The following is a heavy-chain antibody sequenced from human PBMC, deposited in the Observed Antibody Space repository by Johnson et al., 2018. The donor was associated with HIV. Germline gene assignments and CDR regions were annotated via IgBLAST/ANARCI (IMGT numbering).Heavy chain of an antibody. Sequence: QVQLVESGGGVVQPGRSLRLSCAASGFTFSSYAMHWVRQAPGRGLEWVAVILNDGTNQFYADSVKGRFTISRDNSKNTLYLQMNSLRAEDTAVYYCARGTGTDDAFDIWGQGTMVTVSS. J-gene: IGHJ3*02. CDR1: GFTFSSYA. V-gene: IGHV3-30*14. D-gene: IGHD1-1*01. CDR2: ILNDGTNQ. CDR3: ARGTGTDDAFDI.